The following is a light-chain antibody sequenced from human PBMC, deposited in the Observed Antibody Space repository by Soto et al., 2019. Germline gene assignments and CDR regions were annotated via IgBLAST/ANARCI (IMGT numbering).Light chain of an antibody. J-gene: IGKJ3*01. V-gene: IGKV1-5*01. CDR3: KYHDDH. CDR2: DAS. Sequence: DIQMTQSPSTLSASVGDRVTITCLASQSISTWLAWYQQKPGKAPKLLIQDASSLESGAPSRFSGSGSGTEFTVTNSSLQPDDFATYYSKYHDDHFGPGTKVDIK. CDR1: QSISTW.